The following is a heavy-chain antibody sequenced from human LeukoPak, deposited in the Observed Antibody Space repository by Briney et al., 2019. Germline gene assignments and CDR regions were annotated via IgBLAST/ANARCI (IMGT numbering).Heavy chain of an antibody. J-gene: IGHJ5*02. Sequence: GWSLRLSCAASGFTFSSYGMHWVRQAPGKGLEWVAVISYDGKNKYYADYVKGRFTISRDNSKNTLYLQMNSLRAEDTAVYYCAKEPRSIAAAVGWFDPWGQGTLVTVSS. CDR1: GFTFSSYG. V-gene: IGHV3-30*18. CDR3: AKEPRSIAAAVGWFDP. D-gene: IGHD6-13*01. CDR2: ISYDGKNK.